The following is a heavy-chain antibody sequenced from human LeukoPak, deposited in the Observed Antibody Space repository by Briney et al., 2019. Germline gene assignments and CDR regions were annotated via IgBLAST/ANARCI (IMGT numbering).Heavy chain of an antibody. CDR3: ARHGSNVDFWSGSSNLALGY. Sequence: GASLQISCKGSGSIFTSYWIGWGRPLPGKAWSGWGSSILVTTRYNPSFQGQVTISADKSISTAYLQWSSLKASDTAMYYCARHGSNVDFWSGSSNLALGYWGQGTLVTVSS. D-gene: IGHD3-3*01. J-gene: IGHJ4*02. CDR1: GSIFTSYW. V-gene: IGHV5-51*01. CDR2: SILVTT.